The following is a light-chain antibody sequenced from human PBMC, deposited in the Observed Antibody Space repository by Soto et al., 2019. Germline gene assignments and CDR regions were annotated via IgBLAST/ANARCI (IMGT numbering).Light chain of an antibody. CDR2: VTA. J-gene: IGKJ1*01. Sequence: DIQMTQSPSSLSASVGDRVTITCRASQYIHSYLHWYQQKPGEAPKLLISVTANLYNGAPSRFSGSGFGTDFTLTISSLQSDDFATYYCQQSYSFPRTFGNGTKLE. V-gene: IGKV1-39*01. CDR3: QQSYSFPRT. CDR1: QYIHSY.